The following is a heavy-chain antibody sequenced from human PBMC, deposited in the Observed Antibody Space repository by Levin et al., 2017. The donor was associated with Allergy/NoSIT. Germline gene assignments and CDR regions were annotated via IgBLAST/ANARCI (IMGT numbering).Heavy chain of an antibody. CDR1: GFTFDDYA. CDR2: ISWNSGSI. Sequence: GGSLRLSCAASGFTFDDYAMHWVRQAPGKGLEWVSGISWNSGSIGYADPVKGRFTISRDNAKNSLYLQMNSLRTEDTALYYCARDNFGLPDAFDIWGQGTMVIVSS. D-gene: IGHD3-10*01. J-gene: IGHJ3*02. V-gene: IGHV3-9*01. CDR3: ARDNFGLPDAFDI.